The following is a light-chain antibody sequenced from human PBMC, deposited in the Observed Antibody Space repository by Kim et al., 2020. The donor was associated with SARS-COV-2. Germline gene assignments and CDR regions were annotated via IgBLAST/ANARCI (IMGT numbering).Light chain of an antibody. CDR2: GNN. CDR3: SAWDSTLNVWV. J-gene: IGLJ3*02. CDR1: NNNVGNQG. V-gene: IGLV10-54*04. Sequence: QTATLTCTGNNNNVGNQGAAWLQQHQGHPPKLLSYGNNNRPSGISERFSASRSGDTASLTITGLQPDDETDYYCSAWDSTLNVWVFGGGTQLTVL.